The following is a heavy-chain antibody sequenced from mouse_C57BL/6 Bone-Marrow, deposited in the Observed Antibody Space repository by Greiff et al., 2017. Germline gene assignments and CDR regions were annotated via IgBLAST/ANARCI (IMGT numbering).Heavy chain of an antibody. CDR2: IDPSDSYT. V-gene: IGHV1-69*01. D-gene: IGHD1-1*01. CDR1: GYTFTSYW. J-gene: IGHJ1*03. Sequence: VQLQQPGAELVMPGASVKLSCKASGYTFTSYWMHWVKQRPGQGLEWIGEIDPSDSYTNYNQKFKGKSTLTVDKSSSTAYMQLSSLTSEDSAVYYCARGSYGSPPGSYDVWGTGTTVTVAS. CDR3: ARGSYGSPPGSYDV.